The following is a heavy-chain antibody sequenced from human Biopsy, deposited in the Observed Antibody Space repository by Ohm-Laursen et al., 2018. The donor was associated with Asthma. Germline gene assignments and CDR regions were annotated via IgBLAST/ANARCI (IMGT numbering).Heavy chain of an antibody. CDR1: GGSFSNFA. CDR2: ILTKFDIT. D-gene: IGHD3-22*01. J-gene: IGHJ4*02. V-gene: IGHV1-69*04. CDR3: ARSYDTDSYPVLVLDY. Sequence: SVKVSCKASGGSFSNFAFSWVRQAPGHGLEWMGTILTKFDITSYAEKFQGRVTITADKSTSTTYMELSRLRSEDTAVYYCARSYDTDSYPVLVLDYWGQGTLVPVSS.